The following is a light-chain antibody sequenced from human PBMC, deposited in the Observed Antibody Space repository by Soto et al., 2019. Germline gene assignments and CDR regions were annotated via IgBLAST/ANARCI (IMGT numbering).Light chain of an antibody. CDR3: SSYAGNNNVM. CDR1: SSDVGAFNY. V-gene: IGLV2-8*01. J-gene: IGLJ3*02. CDR2: EVT. Sequence: QSALTQPPSASGSPGQSVTISCTGTSSDVGAFNYVSWYQQYPGEAPKLIIHEVTKRPSGVPDRFSGSKSGSTASLTVSGLQAEDEADYYCSSYAGNNNVMFGGGTKLTVL.